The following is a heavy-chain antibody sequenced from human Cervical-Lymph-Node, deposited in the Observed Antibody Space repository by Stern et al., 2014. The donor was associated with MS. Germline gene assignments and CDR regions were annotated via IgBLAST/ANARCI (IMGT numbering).Heavy chain of an antibody. CDR1: GYNFIDHA. D-gene: IGHD4-11*01. CDR2: INGGPGTT. V-gene: IGHV1-3*01. Sequence: QVQLVQSGAEVKKPGASMTISCKTSGYNFIDHAIHWVRQAPGQRLEWMGLINGGPGTTKYSQKFQVRVSFTRDKAASAAYMGLSSLSPDDTAVYYCARQPDYSDFLDFWGQGTLVTVSS. J-gene: IGHJ4*02. CDR3: ARQPDYSDFLDF.